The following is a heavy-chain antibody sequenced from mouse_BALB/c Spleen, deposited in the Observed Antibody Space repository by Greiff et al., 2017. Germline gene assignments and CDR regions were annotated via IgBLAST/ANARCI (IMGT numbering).Heavy chain of an antibody. CDR1: GFTFSSYW. CDR3: TGDYYGSSFAY. D-gene: IGHD1-1*01. V-gene: IGHV6-3*01. J-gene: IGHJ3*01. Sequence: EVMLVESGGGLVQPGGSMKLSCVASGFTFSSYWMSWVRQSPEKGLEWVAEIRLKSDNYATHYAESVKGKFTISRDDSKSRLYLQMNSLRAEDTGIYYCTGDYYGSSFAYWGQGTLVTVSA. CDR2: IRLKSDNYAT.